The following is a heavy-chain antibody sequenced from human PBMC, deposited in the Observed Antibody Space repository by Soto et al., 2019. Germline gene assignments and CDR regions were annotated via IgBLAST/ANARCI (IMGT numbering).Heavy chain of an antibody. D-gene: IGHD3-16*02. Sequence: SETLSLTCAVYGGSFSGYYWSWIRQPPGKGLEWIGEINHSGSTNYNPSLKSRVTISVDTSKNQFSLKLSSVTAADTAVYYCARGWYYDYVWGSYRPKPRPFDYWGQGTLVT. J-gene: IGHJ4*02. CDR3: ARGWYYDYVWGSYRPKPRPFDY. CDR2: INHSGST. V-gene: IGHV4-34*01. CDR1: GGSFSGYY.